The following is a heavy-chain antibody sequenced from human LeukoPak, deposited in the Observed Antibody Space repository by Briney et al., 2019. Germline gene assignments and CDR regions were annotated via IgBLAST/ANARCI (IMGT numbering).Heavy chain of an antibody. Sequence: KPSQTLSLTCSVSNDSISSGRYYWIWIRQPAGKGLEWIGRIYTSGSTNYNPSLKSRVIISVGTSKNQFSLSLSSVTAADTAVYYCARDRTGWLQADYWGPGTLVTVSS. CDR3: ARDRTGWLQADY. V-gene: IGHV4-61*02. CDR1: NDSISSGRYY. J-gene: IGHJ4*02. D-gene: IGHD5-24*01. CDR2: IYTSGST.